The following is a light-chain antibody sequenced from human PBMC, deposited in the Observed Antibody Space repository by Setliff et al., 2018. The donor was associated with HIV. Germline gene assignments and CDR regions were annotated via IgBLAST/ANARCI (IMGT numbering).Light chain of an antibody. CDR1: SSDVGAYNY. J-gene: IGLJ1*01. CDR2: DVS. CDR3: SSYAGNDNFV. V-gene: IGLV2-14*03. Sequence: QSVLTQPASVSGSPGQSITISCTGTSSDVGAYNYVSWYQQYPAKAPKLMIYDVSVRPSGVSTRFSGSKSGNTASLTVSGLQAEDEGDYYCSSYAGNDNFVFGTGTKGTV.